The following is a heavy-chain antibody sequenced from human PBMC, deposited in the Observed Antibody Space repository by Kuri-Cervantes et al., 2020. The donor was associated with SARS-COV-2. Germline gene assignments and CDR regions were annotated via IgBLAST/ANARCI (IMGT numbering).Heavy chain of an antibody. J-gene: IGHJ5*02. CDR1: GFTFSDYY. Sequence: GESLKISCAASGFTFSDYYMSWIRQAPGKGLEWVSYISSSSSYTNYADSVKGRFTISRDNAKNSLYLQMNSLRAEDTAVYYCARHPYYDFWSGYTEYNWFGPWGQGTLVTVSS. CDR2: ISSSSSYT. V-gene: IGHV3-11*03. D-gene: IGHD3-3*01. CDR3: ARHPYYDFWSGYTEYNWFGP.